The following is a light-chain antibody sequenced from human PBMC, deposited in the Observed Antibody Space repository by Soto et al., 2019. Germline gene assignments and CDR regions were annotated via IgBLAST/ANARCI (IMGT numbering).Light chain of an antibody. V-gene: IGKV3-20*01. CDR2: GAS. J-gene: IGKJ1*01. CDR3: QQYGSSPPT. Sequence: LKNSAGTVSLSPRERDTLSCRASQSVSSSCLAWYQQKPGQAPRLLIYGASSRATGIPDRFSGSGSGTDFTLTISRLEPEDFAVYYCQQYGSSPPTFGQGTKVDIK. CDR1: QSVSSSC.